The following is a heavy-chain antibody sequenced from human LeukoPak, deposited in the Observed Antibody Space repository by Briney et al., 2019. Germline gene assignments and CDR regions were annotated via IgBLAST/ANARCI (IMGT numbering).Heavy chain of an antibody. CDR3: AKTQYTSGGGGFDD. Sequence: GASVKVSFKASGYTFTIYAMNWVRQAPGQGLEWVGWINTNTGNPTYAQGFTGRFVFSLDTSVSTAYLQISSLKAEDTAVYYCAKTQYTSGGGGFDDWGQGTLVTVSS. CDR1: GYTFTIYA. J-gene: IGHJ4*02. V-gene: IGHV7-4-1*02. D-gene: IGHD6-19*01. CDR2: INTNTGNP.